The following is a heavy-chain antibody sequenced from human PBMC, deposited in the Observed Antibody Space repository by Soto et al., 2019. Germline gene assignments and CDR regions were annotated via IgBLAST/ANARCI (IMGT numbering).Heavy chain of an antibody. Sequence: PGGSLRLSCAASGFTFSSYGMHWVRQAPGKGLEWVAVIWYDGSNKYYADSVKGRFTISRDNSKNTLYLQMNSLRAEDTAVYYCAREEYSSSSRYYYYYGMDVWGQGTTVTVSS. D-gene: IGHD6-6*01. V-gene: IGHV3-33*01. CDR2: IWYDGSNK. CDR3: AREEYSSSSRYYYYYGMDV. CDR1: GFTFSSYG. J-gene: IGHJ6*02.